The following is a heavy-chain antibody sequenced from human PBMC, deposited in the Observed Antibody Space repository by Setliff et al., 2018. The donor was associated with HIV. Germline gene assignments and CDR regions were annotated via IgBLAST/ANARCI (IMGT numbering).Heavy chain of an antibody. D-gene: IGHD6-13*01. CDR3: ARDQTGVAAAAFGGGSAWSDEGFDI. J-gene: IGHJ3*02. CDR2: IIPMYNIP. CDR1: GGTLSNYV. V-gene: IGHV1-69*13. Sequence: ASVKVSCKTSGGTLSNYVITWVRQAPGQGLEWLGMIIPMYNIPAYAQKFQGRVTFTADESTSTAYMELSSLSSEDTAVYYCARDQTGVAAAAFGGGSAWSDEGFDIWGQGTMVTVSS.